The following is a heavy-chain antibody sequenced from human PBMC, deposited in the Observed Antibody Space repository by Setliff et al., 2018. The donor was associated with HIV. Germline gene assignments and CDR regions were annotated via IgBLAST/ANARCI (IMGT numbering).Heavy chain of an antibody. J-gene: IGHJ4*02. V-gene: IGHV4-39*07. Sequence: SETLSLTCIVSHGSITSTSYYWGWVRQSPGRGLEWIGSIYYSGRTYYNPFLMSRLSMSVDTSRNQFSLDLTSVTAADTAEYYCARVLKGYNWNYFDYWGQGTLVTVSS. CDR1: HGSITSTSYY. D-gene: IGHD1-20*01. CDR2: IYYSGRT. CDR3: ARVLKGYNWNYFDY.